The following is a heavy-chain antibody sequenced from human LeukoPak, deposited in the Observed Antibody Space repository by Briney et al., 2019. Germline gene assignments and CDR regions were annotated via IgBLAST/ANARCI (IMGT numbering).Heavy chain of an antibody. CDR1: GFTLTTYG. CDR3: AKDSHWILFDD. V-gene: IGHV3-23*01. Sequence: GSLRPSCSASGFTLTTYGMNWVRQAPGKGLEWVSGIGGSGTRTYYADSVKGRFTISRDNSKNTLYLQMNSLRDEDTAVYYCAKDSHWILFDDWGQGTLVTVSS. D-gene: IGHD2-2*03. J-gene: IGHJ4*02. CDR2: IGGSGTRT.